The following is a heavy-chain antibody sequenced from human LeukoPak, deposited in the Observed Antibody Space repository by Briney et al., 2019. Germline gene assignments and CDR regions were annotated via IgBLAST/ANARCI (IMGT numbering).Heavy chain of an antibody. CDR2: IYYSGST. CDR1: GGSISSSSYY. V-gene: IGHV4-39*07. J-gene: IGHJ4*02. CDR3: ARTYGSGSYSYYFDY. D-gene: IGHD3-10*01. Sequence: PSETLSLTCTVSGGSISSSSYYWGWIRQPPGKGLEWIGSIYYSGSTYYNPSLKSRVTISVDTSKNQFSLKLSSVTAADTAVYYCARTYGSGSYSYYFDYWGQGTLVTVSS.